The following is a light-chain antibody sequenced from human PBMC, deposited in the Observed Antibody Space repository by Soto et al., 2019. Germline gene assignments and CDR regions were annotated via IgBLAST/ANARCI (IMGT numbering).Light chain of an antibody. CDR2: MAS. J-gene: IGKJ4*01. CDR1: QSINVW. V-gene: IGKV1-5*03. Sequence: DIQMTQSPSTLAASVGDRVTITCRASQSINVWLAWYQQKPGKAPKLLIYMASRLQSGVPLRFRGSGSGTEFTLTISSLQPEDFATYYCQQYNSYSITFGGGTKVEIK. CDR3: QQYNSYSIT.